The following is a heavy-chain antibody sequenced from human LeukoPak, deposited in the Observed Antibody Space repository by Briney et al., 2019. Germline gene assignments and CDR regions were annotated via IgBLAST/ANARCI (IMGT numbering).Heavy chain of an antibody. J-gene: IGHJ5*02. CDR3: ARDPEEARSGP. V-gene: IGHV4-34*01. CDR2: INHSGST. D-gene: IGHD3-3*01. Sequence: PSETLSLTCAVYGGSFSGYYWSWIRQPPGKGLEWIGEINHSGSTNYNPSLKSRVTISVDTSKNQFSLKLSSVTAADTAVYYCARDPEEARSGPWGQGTLVTVSS. CDR1: GGSFSGYY.